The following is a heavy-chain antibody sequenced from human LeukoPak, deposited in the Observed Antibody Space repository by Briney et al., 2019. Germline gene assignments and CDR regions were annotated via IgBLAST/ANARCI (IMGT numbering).Heavy chain of an antibody. CDR3: ATQIPRDCSSTSCPSYYFDY. V-gene: IGHV4-39*01. J-gene: IGHJ4*02. D-gene: IGHD2-2*01. CDR2: IYYSGST. CDR1: GGSISSSSYY. Sequence: SETLSLTCTVSGGSISSSSYYWGWIRQPPGKGLEWIGSIYYSGSTYYNPSLKSRVTISVDTSKNQFSLKLSSVTAADTAVYYCATQIPRDCSSTSCPSYYFDYWGQGTLVTLSS.